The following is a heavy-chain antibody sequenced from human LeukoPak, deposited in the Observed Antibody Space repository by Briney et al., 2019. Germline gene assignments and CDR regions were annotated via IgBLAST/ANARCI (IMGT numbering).Heavy chain of an antibody. CDR1: GGSISSYY. CDR3: ARDGYGGNPVGY. Sequence: SETLSLTCTVSGGSISSYYWSWIRQPPGKGLEWIGHIYYSGSTNYNPSLKSRVTISVDTSKNQFSLNLSSVTAADTAVYYCARDGYGGNPVGYWGQGTLVTVSS. D-gene: IGHD4-23*01. V-gene: IGHV4-59*01. CDR2: IYYSGST. J-gene: IGHJ4*02.